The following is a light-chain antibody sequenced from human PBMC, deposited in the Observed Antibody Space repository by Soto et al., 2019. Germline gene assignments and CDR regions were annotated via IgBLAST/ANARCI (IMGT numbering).Light chain of an antibody. CDR2: DIS. J-gene: IGKJ5*01. CDR3: QQYGGSMT. V-gene: IGKV3-20*01. CDR1: QSLSSNY. Sequence: EIVLTQSPGTLSLSPGDTATLSCRASQSLSSNYLAWYQQRPGQAPKLLIYDISSRATGIPDRFSGSGSGKDFTLTITSLDPEDFAVYYCQQYGGSMTFGQGTRLEIE.